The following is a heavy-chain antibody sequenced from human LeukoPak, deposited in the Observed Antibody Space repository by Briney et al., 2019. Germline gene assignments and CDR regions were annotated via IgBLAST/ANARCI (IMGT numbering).Heavy chain of an antibody. Sequence: PTQTLSLTCTVSGGSISSGDYYWSWIRQPPGKGLEWIGEINHSGSTNYNPSLKSRVTISVDTSKNQFSLKLSSVTAADTAVYYCAPDNVIAAAGTGTGGQGTLVTVSS. J-gene: IGHJ4*02. V-gene: IGHV4-30-4*08. CDR3: APDNVIAAAGTGT. CDR1: GGSISSGDYY. D-gene: IGHD6-13*01. CDR2: INHSGST.